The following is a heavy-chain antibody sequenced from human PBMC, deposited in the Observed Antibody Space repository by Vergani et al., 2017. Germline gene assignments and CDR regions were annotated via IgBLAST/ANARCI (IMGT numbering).Heavy chain of an antibody. J-gene: IGHJ6*03. CDR3: ARYSQLGVVGYMDV. CDR2: INPKSGGT. V-gene: IGHV1-2*02. Sequence: QVQLVQSGAEVKKPGASVKVSCKASGYTFTGYYMHWVRQAPGQGLEWMGWINPKSGGTNSAQKFQGRVTLTRDTSISTVYMELTSLRSDDTAVYYCARYSQLGVVGYMDVWGKRP. CDR1: GYTFTGYY. D-gene: IGHD2-2*01.